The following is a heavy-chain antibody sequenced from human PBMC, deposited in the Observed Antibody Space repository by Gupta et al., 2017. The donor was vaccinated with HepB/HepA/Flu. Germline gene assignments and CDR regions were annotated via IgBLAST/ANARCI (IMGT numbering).Heavy chain of an antibody. D-gene: IGHD2-15*01. V-gene: IGHV3-23*01. CDR1: GFTFYSYA. Sequence: EVQLLESGGGLVQPGTSLRLSCVASGFTFYSYAMSWVRQAPGKGLEWVSGISGSGGRTYYADSVKGRSTITRDNSKNTMYMQVNRLRAEDTGIYYCAKDQGYFDYWGQGILVTVSS. CDR2: ISGSGGRT. CDR3: AKDQGYFDY. J-gene: IGHJ4*02.